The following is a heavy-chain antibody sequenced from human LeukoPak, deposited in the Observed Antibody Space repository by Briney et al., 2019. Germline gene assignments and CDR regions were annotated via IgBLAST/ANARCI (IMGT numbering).Heavy chain of an antibody. CDR3: ARAPSEIGGYYPEYFRH. D-gene: IGHD3-22*01. CDR1: GFTFSSYW. J-gene: IGHJ1*01. CDR2: IKSDGST. Sequence: GGTLRLSCAASGFTFSSYWMHWVRHAPGKGLVWVSRIKSDGSTRYADSVKGRFTISRDNAKNTVSLQMTSLRAEDTGVYYCARAPSEIGGYYPEYFRHWGQGTLVIVSS. V-gene: IGHV3-74*01.